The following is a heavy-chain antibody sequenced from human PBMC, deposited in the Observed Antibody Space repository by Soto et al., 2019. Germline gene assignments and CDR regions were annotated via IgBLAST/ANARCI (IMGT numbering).Heavy chain of an antibody. J-gene: IGHJ4*02. CDR3: ARKGVAFDY. V-gene: IGHV3-48*02. Sequence: PGGSLRLSYAASGFTFSSYSMNWVRQAPGKGLEWISYISTTSSSIYYADSVKGRFTISRDNAKNSLFLQMNSLRDEDTAVYYCARKGVAFDYWGQGALVTVSS. CDR2: ISTTSSSI. D-gene: IGHD3-3*01. CDR1: GFTFSSYS.